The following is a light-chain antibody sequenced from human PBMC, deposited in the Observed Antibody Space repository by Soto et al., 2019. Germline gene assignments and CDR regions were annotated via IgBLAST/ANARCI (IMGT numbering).Light chain of an antibody. Sequence: EIVMTQSPATVSVSAGQTVTLTCRASQSVGNYLGWYQQKPGQAPRLVLYGASTRATGVPDRFSGYGSGTYFTLTISSLQSEDFAIYYCQQYTGWPPKLTFGGGTKVEIK. J-gene: IGKJ4*01. CDR3: QQYTGWPPKLT. V-gene: IGKV3-15*01. CDR1: QSVGNY. CDR2: GAS.